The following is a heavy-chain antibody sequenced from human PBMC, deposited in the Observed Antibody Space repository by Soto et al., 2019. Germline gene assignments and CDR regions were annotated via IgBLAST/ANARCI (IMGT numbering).Heavy chain of an antibody. CDR2: ISGTGSST. V-gene: IGHV3-23*01. CDR3: AKFSAVNGGELDF. J-gene: IGHJ4*02. CDR1: RITFSSYA. D-gene: IGHD3-16*01. Sequence: EVQLLESGGGLVQPGGSLRLSCAVSRITFSSYAMSWVRQAPGKGLEFVSTISGTGSSTYYADSVKGRFTISRDNSKNTLYLQMNSLRAEDTAVYYCAKFSAVNGGELDFWGQGTLVTVSS.